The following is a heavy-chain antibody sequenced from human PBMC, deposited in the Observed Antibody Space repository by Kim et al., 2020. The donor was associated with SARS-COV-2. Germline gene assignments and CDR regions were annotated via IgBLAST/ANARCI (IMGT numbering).Heavy chain of an antibody. V-gene: IGHV3-11*05. CDR1: GFTFSDYY. D-gene: IGHD3-10*01. Sequence: GGSLRLSCAASGFTFSDYYMSWVRQAPGKGLECVSYITSRSGYTNYADSVTGRFTISRDNAKNSRYLQMNSLRAEATAVYYWARDITYGSGSYYNPDYFYGMEVWGQGTTVTVSS. CDR3: ARDITYGSGSYYNPDYFYGMEV. CDR2: ITSRSGYT. J-gene: IGHJ6*02.